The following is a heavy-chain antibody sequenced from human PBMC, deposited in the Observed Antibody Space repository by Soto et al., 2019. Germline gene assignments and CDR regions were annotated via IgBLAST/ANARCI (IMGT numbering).Heavy chain of an antibody. J-gene: IGHJ6*03. CDR2: IYYSGST. CDR1: GGSISSSSYY. V-gene: IGHV4-39*01. CDR3: ARHGTPGAVAGIWILYMDV. D-gene: IGHD6-19*01. Sequence: QLQLQESGPGLVKPSETLSLTCTVSGGSISSSSYYWGWIRQPPGKGLEWIGSIYYSGSTYYNPSLKSRVTISVDTSKNQFSLKLSSVTAADTAVYYCARHGTPGAVAGIWILYMDVWGKGTTVTVSS.